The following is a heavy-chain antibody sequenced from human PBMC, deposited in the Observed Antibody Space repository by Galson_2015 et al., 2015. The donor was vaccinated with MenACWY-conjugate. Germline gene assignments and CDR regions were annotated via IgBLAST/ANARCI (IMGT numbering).Heavy chain of an antibody. J-gene: IGHJ4*02. CDR2: INSDGSST. V-gene: IGHV3-74*01. Sequence: SLRLAGAASGFTFRSYWMHWVRQAPGKGLVWVSRINSDGSSTSYAASVKGRFTISRDNAKNTLSLQMNSSRAGDTAAYYWASPGRAGILWWCPADGGQVPLATVPS. CDR1: GFTFRSYW. D-gene: IGHD2-21*01. CDR3: ASPGRAGILWWCPAD.